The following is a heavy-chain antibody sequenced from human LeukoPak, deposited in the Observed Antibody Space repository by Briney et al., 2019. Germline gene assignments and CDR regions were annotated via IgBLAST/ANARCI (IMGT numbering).Heavy chain of an antibody. V-gene: IGHV6-1*01. D-gene: IGHD5-12*01. CDR2: TYYRSKWYN. Sequence: SQTLSLTRAISGDSVSSTSTSWNWIRQSPSRGLEWLGRTYYRSKWYNDYTVSVKSRITINPDTSKNQFSLQLNSVTPEDTAVYYCARDQPWINGFDVWGQGTMVTVSS. CDR3: ARDQPWINGFDV. CDR1: GDSVSSTSTS. J-gene: IGHJ3*01.